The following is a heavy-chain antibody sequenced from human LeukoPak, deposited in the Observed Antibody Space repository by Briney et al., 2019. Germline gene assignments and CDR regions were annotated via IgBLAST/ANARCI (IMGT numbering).Heavy chain of an antibody. V-gene: IGHV3-11*01. CDR3: AREIVAGTFDR. J-gene: IGHJ4*02. CDR1: GFTLNDYY. CDR2: IGGSDGII. Sequence: PGGSLRLSCAASGFTLNDYYMSWIRQAPGKGLEWVSDIGGSDGIISYGDSVKGRFTISGDFAKNSLFLQMNSLRADDTAVYYCAREIVAGTFDRWGQGTLVTVSS. D-gene: IGHD6-19*01.